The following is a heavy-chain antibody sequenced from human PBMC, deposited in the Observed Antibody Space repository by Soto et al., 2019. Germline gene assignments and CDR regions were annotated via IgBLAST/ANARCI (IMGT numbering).Heavy chain of an antibody. D-gene: IGHD6-13*01. CDR2: INDSGGT. V-gene: IGHV4-34*01. CDR3: ARGRKGFSSSCYVD. CDR1: GGSFSGYY. J-gene: IGHJ4*02. Sequence: TSETLSLTCAVYGGSFSGYYWTWIRQPPGKGLEWIGEINDSGGTDYNPSLKSRDTISLDTSKNQLSLKLSSVTAADTAVYYCARGRKGFSSSCYVDWGQGTLVTVSS.